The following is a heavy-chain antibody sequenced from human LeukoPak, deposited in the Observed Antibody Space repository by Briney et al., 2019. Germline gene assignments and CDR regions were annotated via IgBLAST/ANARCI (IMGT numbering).Heavy chain of an antibody. CDR3: ARGMTVVVGPNDY. V-gene: IGHV3-21*01. Sequence: GGSLRLSCAASGFTFSSYSMNWVRQAPGKGLEWVSSISSSSYIYYADSVKGRFTISRDNAKNSLYLQMNSLRAEDTAVYYCARGMTVVVGPNDYWGQGTLVTVSS. D-gene: IGHD3-22*01. CDR1: GFTFSSYS. J-gene: IGHJ4*02. CDR2: ISSSSYI.